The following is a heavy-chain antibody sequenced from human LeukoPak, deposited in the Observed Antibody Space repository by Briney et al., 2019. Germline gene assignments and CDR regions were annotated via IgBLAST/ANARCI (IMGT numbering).Heavy chain of an antibody. V-gene: IGHV3-66*01. J-gene: IGHJ4*02. CDR3: ARDDDYNPLVH. Sequence: GGSLRLSCAASGFIVSGNYMIWVRQAPGKGLEWVSLINSDGTTDYADSVKGRFTISRDNSKSILYLQMNSLRADDTAVYYCARDDDYNPLVHWGQGTLVTVSS. D-gene: IGHD4/OR15-4a*01. CDR2: INSDGTT. CDR1: GFIVSGNY.